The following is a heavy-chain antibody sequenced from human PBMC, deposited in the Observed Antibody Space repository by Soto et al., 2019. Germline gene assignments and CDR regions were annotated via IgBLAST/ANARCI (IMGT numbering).Heavy chain of an antibody. Sequence: GGSLRLSCAASGFTFGSYWMSWVRQAPGKGLEWVANIKQDGTEKYYVDSVKGRFTISRDNAKNSLYLQMNSLIAEDTAVYYCARAEQSTGVMGVYFDYWGQGTLVTVSS. J-gene: IGHJ4*02. V-gene: IGHV3-7*01. CDR3: ARAEQSTGVMGVYFDY. CDR1: GFTFGSYW. CDR2: IKQDGTEK. D-gene: IGHD7-27*01.